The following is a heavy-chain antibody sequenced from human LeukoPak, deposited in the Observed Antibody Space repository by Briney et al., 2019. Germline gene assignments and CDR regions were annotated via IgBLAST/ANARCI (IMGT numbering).Heavy chain of an antibody. J-gene: IGHJ4*02. CDR2: IRGSGDTT. Sequence: GGSLRLSCAASGFTFSSYAMNWVRQAPGKGLEWVSGIRGSGDTTYYADSVKGRRFTISRDNSKNTLYLQMNSLRAEDTAVYYCAKVDGRGYNHAWDCWGQGTLVTVSS. CDR3: AKVDGRGYNHAWDC. CDR1: GFTFSSYA. V-gene: IGHV3-23*01. D-gene: IGHD5-18*01.